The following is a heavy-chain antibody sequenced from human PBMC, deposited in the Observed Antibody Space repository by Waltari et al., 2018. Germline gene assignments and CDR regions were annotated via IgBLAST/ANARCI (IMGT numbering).Heavy chain of an antibody. V-gene: IGHV4-34*02. CDR2: INRSGST. Sequence: QVQLRQWGAGLLKQTETLSVTCVVLADYFSNYYWVWIRLSTGKGLEWIGEINRSGSTNYNPSLKGRVTISLNMSKKQVSLRVTSVTAADTAVYYCAREYSSFEPIFDYWGRGTLVTVSS. D-gene: IGHD5-12*01. CDR3: AREYSSFEPIFDY. J-gene: IGHJ4*02. CDR1: ADYFSNYY.